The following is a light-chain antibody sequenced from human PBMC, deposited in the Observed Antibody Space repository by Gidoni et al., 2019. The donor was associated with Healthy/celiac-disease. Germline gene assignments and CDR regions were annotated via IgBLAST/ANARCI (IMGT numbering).Light chain of an antibody. CDR2: GAS. V-gene: IGKV3-20*01. CDR3: QQYGSSGLT. J-gene: IGKJ4*01. CDR1: QSVSSSY. Sequence: EIVFTQSPGTLSLSPGERATLSCRASQSVSSSYLAWYQQKPGQAPRLLIYGASSRATGIPDRFSGSGSGTDFTLTISRLEPEDFAVYYCQQYGSSGLTFXGXTKVEIK.